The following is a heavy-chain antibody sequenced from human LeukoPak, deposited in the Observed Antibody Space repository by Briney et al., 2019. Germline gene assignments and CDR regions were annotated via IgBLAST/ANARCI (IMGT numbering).Heavy chain of an antibody. CDR1: GFTFSSYW. J-gene: IGHJ4*02. D-gene: IGHD3-22*01. CDR2: INTDGSST. V-gene: IGHV3-74*01. Sequence: PGGSLRLSCAASGFTFSSYWMHWVRQAPGKGLVWVSRINTDGSSTSYADPVKGRFTISRDNAKNTLYLQMNSLRAEDTAVYYCASSIRHYYDSSGYHDYWGQGTLVTVSS. CDR3: ASSIRHYYDSSGYHDY.